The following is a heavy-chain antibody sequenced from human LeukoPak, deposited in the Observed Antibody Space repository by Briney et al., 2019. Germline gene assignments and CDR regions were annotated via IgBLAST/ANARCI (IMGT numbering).Heavy chain of an antibody. CDR3: AGGSGSSTRGWFDP. CDR2: ISYDASNK. J-gene: IGHJ5*02. D-gene: IGHD6-13*01. CDR1: GFTFSSNA. V-gene: IGHV3-30-3*01. Sequence: HPGGSLRLSCAASGFTFSSNATHWVRQAPGKGLEWVAVISYDASNKYYADSVKGRFTISRDNSKNTLYLQMNSLRGEDTSVYYCAGGSGSSTRGWFDPWGQGTLVTVSS.